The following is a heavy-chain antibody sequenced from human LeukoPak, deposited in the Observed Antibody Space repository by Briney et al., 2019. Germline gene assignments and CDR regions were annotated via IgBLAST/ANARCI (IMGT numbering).Heavy chain of an antibody. CDR1: GYTFTIYY. Sequence: ASVKVSCKASGYTFTIYYMHWVRQAPGQGLEWMGIIDPSDGSTSYAQKFQGRVTMTRDTSTSTVYMELSSLTSEDTAVYYCAKSKGRMDVWGQGTTVTVSS. CDR3: AKSKGRMDV. J-gene: IGHJ6*02. CDR2: IDPSDGST. V-gene: IGHV1-46*01.